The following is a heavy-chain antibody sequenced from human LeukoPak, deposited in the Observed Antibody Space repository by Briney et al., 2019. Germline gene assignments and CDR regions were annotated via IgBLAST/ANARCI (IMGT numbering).Heavy chain of an antibody. CDR2: ISAYNGNT. Sequence: ASVNVSCKASGYTFTIYGTSWVRHAPGQGLEWMGWISAYNGNTNYAQKRQGRVTMTTDTSTSTAYLELRSLRSDDTAVYYCAREPDRLYYDSSGKSMDVWGQGTTVTVSS. CDR3: AREPDRLYYDSSGKSMDV. V-gene: IGHV1-18*01. D-gene: IGHD3-22*01. J-gene: IGHJ6*02. CDR1: GYTFTIYG.